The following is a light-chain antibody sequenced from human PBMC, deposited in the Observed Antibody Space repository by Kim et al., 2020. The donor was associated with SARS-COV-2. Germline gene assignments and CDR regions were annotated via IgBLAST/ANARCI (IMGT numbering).Light chain of an antibody. V-gene: IGKV3-20*01. CDR2: GAS. J-gene: IGKJ4*01. CDR3: QQYGSSPRT. Sequence: SPGERPTPACRASQSVTSSYLAWYQQKPGQAPRLLIYGASSRATGIPDRFSGSGSGTDFTLIISRLEPEDFAVYYCQQYGSSPRTFGGGTKVDIK. CDR1: QSVTSSY.